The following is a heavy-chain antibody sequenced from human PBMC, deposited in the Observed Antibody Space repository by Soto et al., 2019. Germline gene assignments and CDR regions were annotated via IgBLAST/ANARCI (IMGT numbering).Heavy chain of an antibody. CDR3: AREAAGGGIAVACTDCCQH. CDR2: IIPIFGTA. Sequence: QVQLVQSGAEVKKPGSSVKVSCKASGGTFSSYAISWVRQAPGQGLEWMGGIIPIFGTANYAQKFQGRVTITADESTSAAYMELSSLRYEDTAVYYCAREAAGGGIAVACTDCCQHWGQGSLVTVSS. D-gene: IGHD6-13*01. V-gene: IGHV1-69*01. J-gene: IGHJ1*01. CDR1: GGTFSSYA.